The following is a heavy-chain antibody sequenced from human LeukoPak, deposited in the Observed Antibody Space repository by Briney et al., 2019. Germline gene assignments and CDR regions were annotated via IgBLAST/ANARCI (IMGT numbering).Heavy chain of an antibody. CDR2: INPNSGGT. Sequence: ASVKVSCKASGYTFTVYYIHRVRQPPGQGLEWMGWINPNSGGTYYAQSFQDRVTMTRDTSISTAYLELSRLRSDDTAVYYCARAALGVWFGEPLGGPTEYWGQGTLVTVSS. CDR1: GYTFTVYY. CDR3: ARAALGVWFGEPLGGPTEY. J-gene: IGHJ4*02. V-gene: IGHV1-2*02. D-gene: IGHD3-10*01.